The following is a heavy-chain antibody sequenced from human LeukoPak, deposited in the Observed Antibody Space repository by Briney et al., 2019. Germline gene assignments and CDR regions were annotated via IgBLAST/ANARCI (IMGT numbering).Heavy chain of an antibody. Sequence: PSETLSLTCTVSGGSISSYYWSWIRQPAGKGLEWIGRIYTSGSTNYNPSLKSRVTMSVDTSKNQFSLKLSSVTAADTAVYYCARDSMIVDFNYYMDVWGKGTTVTVSS. CDR3: ARDSMIVDFNYYMDV. J-gene: IGHJ6*03. V-gene: IGHV4-4*07. CDR1: GGSISSYY. D-gene: IGHD3-22*01. CDR2: IYTSGST.